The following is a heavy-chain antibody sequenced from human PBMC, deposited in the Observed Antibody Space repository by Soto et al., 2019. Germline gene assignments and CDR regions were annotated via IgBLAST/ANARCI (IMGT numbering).Heavy chain of an antibody. CDR1: GFTFSSYA. V-gene: IGHV3-30-3*01. D-gene: IGHD4-17*01. J-gene: IGHJ4*02. CDR2: ISYDGSNK. CDR3: ARDYGDYGGWDDY. Sequence: QVQLVESGGGVVQPGRSLRLSCAASGFTFSSYAMHWVRQAPGKGLEWVAVISYDGSNKYYADSVKGRFTISRDNSKNTLYLQMNSLRAEDTAVYYCARDYGDYGGWDDYWGQGTLVTVSS.